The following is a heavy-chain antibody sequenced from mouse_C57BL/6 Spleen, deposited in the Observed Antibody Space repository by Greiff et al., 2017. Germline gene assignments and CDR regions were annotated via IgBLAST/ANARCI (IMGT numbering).Heavy chain of an antibody. J-gene: IGHJ3*01. D-gene: IGHD1-1*01. CDR1: GYTFTSYD. Sequence: QVQLQQSGPELVKPGASVKLSCKASGYTFTSYDINRVKQRHGQGLEWIGWIYPREGSTKYNEKFKGKATLTVDTFSSSAYMQLHSLTSEDSAVYVCARDYGSSSFAYWGKGTLVTVSA. V-gene: IGHV1-85*01. CDR3: ARDYGSSSFAY. CDR2: IYPREGST.